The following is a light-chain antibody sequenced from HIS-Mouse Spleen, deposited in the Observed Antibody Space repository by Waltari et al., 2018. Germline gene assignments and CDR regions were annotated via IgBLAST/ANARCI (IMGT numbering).Light chain of an antibody. Sequence: DIQLTQSPSFLSASVGDRVTITCRASQGISSYLAWYQQKPGKAPKLLIYAASTLQSGVPSRFSGSGSGTEFTLTISSRQPEDFATYYCQQLNSYPPTFSQGTKVEIK. CDR2: AAS. V-gene: IGKV1-9*01. CDR1: QGISSY. CDR3: QQLNSYPPT. J-gene: IGKJ1*01.